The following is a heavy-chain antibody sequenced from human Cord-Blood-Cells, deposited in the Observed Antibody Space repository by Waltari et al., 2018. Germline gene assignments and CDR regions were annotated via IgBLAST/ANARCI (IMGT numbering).Heavy chain of an antibody. V-gene: IGHV1-69*01. D-gene: IGHD1-1*01. J-gene: IGHJ3*02. CDR2: FLPIFGTA. Sequence: QVQLVQSGAEVKKPGSSVKVSCKASGGTFSSYAISWVRQAPGQGLEWRGGFLPIFGTANYAQKFQGRVTITADESTSTAYMELSSLRSEDTAVYYCASRGNWNPDAFDIWGQGTMVTVSS. CDR3: ASRGNWNPDAFDI. CDR1: GGTFSSYA.